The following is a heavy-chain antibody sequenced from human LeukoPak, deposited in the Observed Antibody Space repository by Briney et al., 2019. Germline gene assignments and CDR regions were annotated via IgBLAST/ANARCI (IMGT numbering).Heavy chain of an antibody. J-gene: IGHJ4*02. CDR1: GFTFSTYA. V-gene: IGHV3-30*04. Sequence: PGRSLRLSCAASGFTFSTYAMHWVRQAPGKGLEWVAVISYDGSNKYYADSVKGRFTIPRDNSKNTVYLQMNSLRAEDTAVYYCAKDPTHFRVWDDYDNTRLNYWGQGTLVTVSS. CDR2: ISYDGSNK. D-gene: IGHD3-22*01. CDR3: AKDPTHFRVWDDYDNTRLNY.